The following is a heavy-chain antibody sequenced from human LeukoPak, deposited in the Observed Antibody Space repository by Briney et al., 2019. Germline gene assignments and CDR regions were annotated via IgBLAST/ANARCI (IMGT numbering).Heavy chain of an antibody. CDR2: ISYDGSNK. J-gene: IGHJ4*02. CDR1: GFTLSSYA. CDR3: ARDLAWGAFDY. Sequence: GGSMRLSCAASGFTLSSYAMHWVRQAPGKGLEWVAVISYDGSNKYYADSVKGRFTTSRDNSKNTLYLQMNSLRVEDTAVYYCARDLAWGAFDYWGQGTLVSVSS. D-gene: IGHD7-27*01. V-gene: IGHV3-30*04.